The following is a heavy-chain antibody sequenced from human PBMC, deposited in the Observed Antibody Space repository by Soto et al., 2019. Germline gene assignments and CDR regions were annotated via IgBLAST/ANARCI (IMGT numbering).Heavy chain of an antibody. CDR3: STQAYSSSWYYYYGMDV. Sequence: QPGGSLRLSCAASGFTFSSYGMHWVRQAPGKGLEWVAVISYDGSNKYYADSVKGRFTISRDNSKNMLYLQMNSLRAEDTAVYYCSTQAYSSSWYYYYGMDVWGQGTTVTVS. V-gene: IGHV3-30*03. CDR2: ISYDGSNK. CDR1: GFTFSSYG. J-gene: IGHJ6*02. D-gene: IGHD6-13*01.